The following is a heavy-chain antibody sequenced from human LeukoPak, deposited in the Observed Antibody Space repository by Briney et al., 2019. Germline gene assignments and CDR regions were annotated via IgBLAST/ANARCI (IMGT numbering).Heavy chain of an antibody. D-gene: IGHD3-10*01. J-gene: IGHJ4*02. CDR3: ARGGQIGLPPYYFDY. V-gene: IGHV3-11*04. CDR2: ITNSGSDI. CDR1: GFTFSDFH. Sequence: GGSLRLSCVVSGFTFSDFHMSWLRQAPGKGLEWISYITNSGSDIEYADSVKGRFTISRDNAKNSLYLQMNSLRDEDTAVYYCARGGQIGLPPYYFDYWGQGTLVTVSS.